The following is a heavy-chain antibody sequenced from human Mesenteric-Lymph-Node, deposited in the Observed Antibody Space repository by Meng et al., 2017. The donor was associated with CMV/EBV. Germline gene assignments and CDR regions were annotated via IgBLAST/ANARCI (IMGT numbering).Heavy chain of an antibody. CDR2: INSDGSTT. Sequence: FTFSNYWMHWVRQAPGKGLVWVSRINSDGSTTNYAGSVKGRFTISRDNAKNTLYLQMNSLRAEDTAVYYCARARGRIAAAEDYFDYWGQGTLVTVSS. D-gene: IGHD6-13*01. CDR3: ARARGRIAAAEDYFDY. J-gene: IGHJ4*02. CDR1: FTFSNYW. V-gene: IGHV3-74*01.